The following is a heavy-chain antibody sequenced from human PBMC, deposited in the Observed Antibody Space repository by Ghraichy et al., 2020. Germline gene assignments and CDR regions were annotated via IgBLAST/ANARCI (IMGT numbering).Heavy chain of an antibody. CDR3: ARGPSSSIDY. V-gene: IGHV3-48*02. D-gene: IGHD6-6*01. CDR1: GFRFSGFS. Sequence: GGSLRLSCAASGFRFSGFSMNWVRKAPGKGQEGFSYISSSSTTLYYADSVKGRFTVSRDNAKNSLYLQMNNLIDEDAAVYYCARGPSSSIDYWGQGTLVTVSS. J-gene: IGHJ4*02. CDR2: ISSSSTTL.